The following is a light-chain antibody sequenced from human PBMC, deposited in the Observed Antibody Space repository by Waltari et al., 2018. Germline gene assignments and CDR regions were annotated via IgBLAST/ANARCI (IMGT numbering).Light chain of an antibody. J-gene: IGKJ1*01. V-gene: IGKV4-1*01. CDR3: QQPYDTPWA. CDR2: WAS. CDR1: QSVLYSSNNKNY. Sequence: DIVMTQSPDSLAVSLGERATINCKSSQSVLYSSNNKNYLAWYQQKPGQPPKLFIYWASTRESGVPDRFSGSGSGTDFTLTITSLHPEDFATYYCQQPYDTPWAFGPGTKLQIK.